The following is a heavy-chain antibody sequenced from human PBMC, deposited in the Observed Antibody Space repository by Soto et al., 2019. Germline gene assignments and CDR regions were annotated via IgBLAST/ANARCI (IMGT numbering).Heavy chain of an antibody. CDR3: AKSDCTGAYCYSWPFNYGVDV. D-gene: IGHD2-15*01. CDR1: GFTFSSYA. CDR2: IWYDGSNK. V-gene: IGHV3-33*06. J-gene: IGHJ6*02. Sequence: GSLRLSCAASGFTFSSYAMSWVRQAPGKGLEWVAIIWYDGSNKYYADSVKGRFTISRDNSKNTLYLQMNSIRAEDTAQNYCAKSDCTGAYCYSWPFNYGVDVWGQGTTVTVSS.